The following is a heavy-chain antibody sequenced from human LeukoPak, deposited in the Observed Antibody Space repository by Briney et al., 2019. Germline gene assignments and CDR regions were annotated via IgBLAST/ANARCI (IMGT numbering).Heavy chain of an antibody. D-gene: IGHD6-13*01. CDR1: GFTFSSHT. CDR2: ISSSNSYI. CDR3: ARVIVAAVNYFDY. J-gene: IGHJ4*02. Sequence: GGSLRLSCVGSGFTFSSHTMNWVRQAPGKGLEWVSSISSSNSYIYYADSVKGRFTISRDNAKNSLYLQMNSLRAEDTAVYYCARVIVAAVNYFDYWGQGTLVTVSS. V-gene: IGHV3-21*01.